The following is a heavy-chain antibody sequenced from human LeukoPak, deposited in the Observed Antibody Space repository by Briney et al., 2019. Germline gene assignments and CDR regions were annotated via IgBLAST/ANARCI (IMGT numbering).Heavy chain of an antibody. V-gene: IGHV1-2*02. CDR1: GYTFTGYY. J-gene: IGHJ4*02. Sequence: ASVKVSCKASGYTFTGYYMHWVRQAPGQGLEWMGWINPNSGGTNYAQKFQGRVTMTRDTSISTAYMELSRLRSDDTAVYYCARELGKRGGIFRSSSSELVGGYWGQGTLVTVSS. D-gene: IGHD6-6*01. CDR3: ARELGKRGGIFRSSSSELVGGY. CDR2: INPNSGGT.